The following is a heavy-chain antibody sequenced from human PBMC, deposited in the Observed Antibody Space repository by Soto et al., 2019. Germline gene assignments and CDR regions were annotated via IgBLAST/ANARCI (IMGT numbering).Heavy chain of an antibody. CDR2: IWYDVSSK. CDR1: WFTCSGYG. Sequence: GGLMRVCTAAAWFTCSGYGRRWLRQAPDKVVEWVVVIWYDVSSKDYAASVKGRFTISRDNSKNTLYLQMNSLRAEDTAVYYCARGKVPGYSRSTSCDTENWFAPWGQGTLVTVSS. CDR3: ARGKVPGYSRSTSCDTENWFAP. J-gene: IGHJ5*02. V-gene: IGHV3-33*01. D-gene: IGHD2-2*02.